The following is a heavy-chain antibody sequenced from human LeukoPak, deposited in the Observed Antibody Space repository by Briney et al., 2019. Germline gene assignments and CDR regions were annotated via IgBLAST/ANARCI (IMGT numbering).Heavy chain of an antibody. D-gene: IGHD1-26*01. J-gene: IGHJ4*02. CDR2: INHSGST. V-gene: IGHV4-34*01. CDR1: GGSFSGYY. Sequence: SETLSLTCAVYGGSFSGYYWSWIRQPPGKGLEWIGEINHSGSTNYNPSLKSRVTISVDTSKNQFSLKLSSVTAADTAVYYCARAGPSELLTKYYFDYWGQGTLVTVSS. CDR3: ARAGPSELLTKYYFDY.